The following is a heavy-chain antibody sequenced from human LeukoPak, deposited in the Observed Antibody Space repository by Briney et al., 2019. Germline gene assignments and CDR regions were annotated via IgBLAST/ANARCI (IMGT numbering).Heavy chain of an antibody. J-gene: IGHJ1*01. V-gene: IGHV3-21*04. CDR3: VRDFSTVTTAYLHH. Sequence: GGSLRLSCAASGFTFSSYSMNWVRQAPGKGLEWVSSISSSSRHIYYADSVKGRFTIFRDDAKNSLFLQMDSLRVEVTAMYYCVRDFSTVTTAYLHHWGQGTLLTVSS. CDR2: ISSSSRHI. CDR1: GFTFSSYS. D-gene: IGHD4-17*01.